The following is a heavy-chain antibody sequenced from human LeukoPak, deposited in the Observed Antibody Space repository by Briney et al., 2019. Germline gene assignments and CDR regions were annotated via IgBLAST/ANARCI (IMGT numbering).Heavy chain of an antibody. J-gene: IGHJ4*02. CDR1: GYTFTSYG. Sequence: GASVKVSCKASGYTFTSYGISWVRQAPGQGLEWMGIINPSGGSTSYAQKFQGRVTMTRDTSTSTVYMELSSLRSEDTAVYYCARELTIGNSRDYWGQGTLVTVSS. CDR2: INPSGGST. V-gene: IGHV1-46*01. CDR3: ARELTIGNSRDY. D-gene: IGHD4/OR15-4a*01.